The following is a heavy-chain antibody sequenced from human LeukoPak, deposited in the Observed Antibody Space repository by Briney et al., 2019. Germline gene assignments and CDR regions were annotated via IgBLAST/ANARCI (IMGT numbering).Heavy chain of an antibody. CDR3: ARSVSGSLDY. CDR1: GFAFSNYW. D-gene: IGHD6-19*01. J-gene: IGHJ4*02. V-gene: IGHV3-74*01. CDR2: IDPPGTTT. Sequence: GGSLRLSCEASGFAFSNYWMHWVRQGPGMGLVWVSRIDPPGTTTNYADPVKGRLTISRDNVDNTLYLQINSLGVEDTAVYYCARSVSGSLDYWGQGALVTVSS.